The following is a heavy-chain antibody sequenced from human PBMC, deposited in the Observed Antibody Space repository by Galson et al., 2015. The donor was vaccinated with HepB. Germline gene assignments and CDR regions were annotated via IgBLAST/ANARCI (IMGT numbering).Heavy chain of an antibody. CDR1: GFTFSSYA. D-gene: IGHD1-14*01. V-gene: IGHV3-23*01. CDR3: AKSGNVASEPYYFDY. CDR2: ISGSGGST. J-gene: IGHJ4*02. Sequence: SLRLSCAASGFTFSSYAMSWVRQAPGKGLEWVSAISGSGGSTYYADSVKGRFTISRDNSKNTLYLQMNSLRAEDTAVYYCAKSGNVASEPYYFDYWGQGTLVTVSS.